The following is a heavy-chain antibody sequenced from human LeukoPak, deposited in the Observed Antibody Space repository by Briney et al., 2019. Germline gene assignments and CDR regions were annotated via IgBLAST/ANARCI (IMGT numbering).Heavy chain of an antibody. CDR3: ASSTIFGVVANWFDP. D-gene: IGHD3-3*01. CDR1: GGSFSGYY. J-gene: IGHJ5*02. V-gene: IGHV4-34*01. CDR2: INHGGST. Sequence: SETLSLTCAVYGGSFSGYYWSWIRQPPGKGLEWIGEINHGGSTNYNPSLKSRVTISVDTSKNQFSLKLSSVTAADTAVYYCASSTIFGVVANWFDPWGQGTLVTVSS.